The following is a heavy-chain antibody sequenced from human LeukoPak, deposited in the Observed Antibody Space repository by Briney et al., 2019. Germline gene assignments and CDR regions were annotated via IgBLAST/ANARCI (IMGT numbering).Heavy chain of an antibody. V-gene: IGHV4-59*01. D-gene: IGHD2-15*01. CDR3: ARVADCSGGSCLASFDY. CDR2: IYYSGST. Sequence: PSETLSLTCTVSGGSISSYYWSWIRQPPGKGLEWIGYIYYSGSTNYNPSLKSRVTISVDTSKNQFSLKLSSVTAADTAVYYCARVADCSGGSCLASFDYWGQGTLVTVSS. J-gene: IGHJ4*02. CDR1: GGSISSYY.